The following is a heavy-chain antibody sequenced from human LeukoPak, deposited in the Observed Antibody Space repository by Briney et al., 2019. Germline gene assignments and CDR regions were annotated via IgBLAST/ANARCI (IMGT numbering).Heavy chain of an antibody. Sequence: ASVKVSCKASGYTFTGYYMHWVRQAPGQGLEWMGWINPNSGGTNYAQKFQGRVTMTRDTSISTAYMELSSLRSEDTAVYYCARAYGDYEGPVPYWGQGTLVTVSS. D-gene: IGHD4-17*01. CDR2: INPNSGGT. CDR1: GYTFTGYY. V-gene: IGHV1-2*02. J-gene: IGHJ4*02. CDR3: ARAYGDYEGPVPY.